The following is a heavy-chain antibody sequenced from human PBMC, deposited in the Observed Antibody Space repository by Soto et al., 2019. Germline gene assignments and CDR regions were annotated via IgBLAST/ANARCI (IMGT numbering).Heavy chain of an antibody. V-gene: IGHV3-74*01. CDR1: GFTFSSYG. J-gene: IGHJ4*02. D-gene: IGHD4-17*01. CDR2: INSDGSST. CDR3: AGGFIYGDSLDY. Sequence: GGSLRLSCAASGFTFSSYGMHWVRQAPGKGLVWVSRINSDGSSTSYADSVKGRFTISRDNAKNTLYLQMNSLRAEDTAVYYCAGGFIYGDSLDYWGEGTLVTVSS.